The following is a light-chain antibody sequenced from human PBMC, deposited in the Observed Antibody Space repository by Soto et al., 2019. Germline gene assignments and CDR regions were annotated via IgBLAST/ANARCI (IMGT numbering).Light chain of an antibody. CDR2: AAS. V-gene: IGKV1-39*01. J-gene: IGKJ1*01. CDR3: QQSYSTPWT. CDR1: ESISSY. Sequence: DIQMTQSPSSLSASVGDRVTITCRASESISSYLNWYQQNPGKAPKLLIYAASSLQSGVPSRFNRSGSGTDFTLTISSLQPEDFATYYCQQSYSTPWTFGQGTKVEIK.